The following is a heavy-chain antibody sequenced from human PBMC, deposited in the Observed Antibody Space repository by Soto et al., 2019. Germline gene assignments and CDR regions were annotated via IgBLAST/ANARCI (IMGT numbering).Heavy chain of an antibody. CDR3: AGVVWFRGMDV. V-gene: IGHV6-1*01. CDR2: TYYRSKWIH. J-gene: IGHJ6*02. D-gene: IGHD3-16*01. Sequence: SQTLSLPCDISGDSVSSSSAAWNWIRQSPSRGLEWLGRTYYRSKWIHEYTLSMESRITINPDTSQNQFSLHIYSVTPEDTAVYYCAGVVWFRGMDVWGQGTPVTVSS. CDR1: GDSVSSSSAA.